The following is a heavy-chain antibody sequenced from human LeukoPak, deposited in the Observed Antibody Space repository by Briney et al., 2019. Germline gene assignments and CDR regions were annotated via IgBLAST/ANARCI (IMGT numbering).Heavy chain of an antibody. CDR1: GFTFSSYS. CDR3: ARDGDQMYEVYDY. CDR2: ISSSSSYI. D-gene: IGHD1-14*01. J-gene: IGHJ4*02. V-gene: IGHV3-21*06. Sequence: GGSLRLSCAASGFTFSSYSMNWVRQAPGKGLEWVSSISSSSSYIYYADSVKGRFTISRDNAKNFLFLEVNSLRAEDTAVYYCARDGDQMYEVYDYWGQGTLVTVSS.